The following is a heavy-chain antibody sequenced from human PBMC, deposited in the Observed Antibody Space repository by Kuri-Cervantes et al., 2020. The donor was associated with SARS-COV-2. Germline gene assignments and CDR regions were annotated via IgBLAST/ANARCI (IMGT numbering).Heavy chain of an antibody. CDR2: ISVYSGDT. D-gene: IGHD3-3*01. CDR3: ARASGYWDH. CDR1: GYTFTGYY. J-gene: IGHJ4*02. Sequence: ASVKVSCKASGYTFTGYYMHWVRQAPGQGLEWMGRISVYSGDTTYAQKFQGRVTVTTDRSTNTAYMELRSLRSDDTAVYYCARASGYWDHWGQGTLVTVSS. V-gene: IGHV1-18*04.